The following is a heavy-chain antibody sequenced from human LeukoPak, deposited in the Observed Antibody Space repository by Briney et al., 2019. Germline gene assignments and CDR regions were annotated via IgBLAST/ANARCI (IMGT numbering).Heavy chain of an antibody. D-gene: IGHD3-10*01. CDR1: GGSISSSSYY. Sequence: SETLSLTCTVSGGSISSSSYYWGWIRQPPGKGLEWIGSIYYSGSTYYNPSLKSRVTISVDTSKNQFSLKLSSVTAADTAVYYCAIGDVGLLWFGEPKPFGYWGQGTLVTVSS. J-gene: IGHJ4*02. CDR2: IYYSGST. V-gene: IGHV4-39*07. CDR3: AIGDVGLLWFGEPKPFGY.